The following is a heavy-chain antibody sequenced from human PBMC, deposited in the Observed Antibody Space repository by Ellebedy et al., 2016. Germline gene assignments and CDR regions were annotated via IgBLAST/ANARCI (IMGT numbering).Heavy chain of an antibody. V-gene: IGHV1-2*04. CDR3: ARSQGWGGWYYFDY. J-gene: IGHJ4*02. CDR1: GYTFTGYY. Sequence: ASVKVSCKASGYTFTGYYMHWVRQAPGQGLEWMGWINPNSGGTNYAQKFQGWVTMTRDTSISTAYMELSRLRSDDTAVYYCARSQGWGGWYYFDYWGQGTLVTVSS. CDR2: INPNSGGT. D-gene: IGHD6-19*01.